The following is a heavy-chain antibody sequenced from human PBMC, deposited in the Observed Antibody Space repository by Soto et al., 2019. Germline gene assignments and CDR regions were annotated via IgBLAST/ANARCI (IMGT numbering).Heavy chain of an antibody. CDR3: ARDLGIAVAGLFQD. CDR2: ISTYNGNT. D-gene: IGHD6-19*01. V-gene: IGHV1-18*01. Sequence: QVQLVQSGAEVKKPGASIKVSCKASGYMFTSYGISWVRQAPGQGPEWMGWISTYNGNTNYAQKHQGRVTMTTDTPTSTAYMELRSLRSDDTAVYYCARDLGIAVAGLFQDWGQGTLVIVSS. CDR1: GYMFTSYG. J-gene: IGHJ1*01.